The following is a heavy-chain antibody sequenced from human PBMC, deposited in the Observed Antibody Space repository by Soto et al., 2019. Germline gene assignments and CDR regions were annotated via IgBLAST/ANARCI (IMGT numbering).Heavy chain of an antibody. CDR1: GGSISSYY. D-gene: IGHD1-7*01. CDR2: IYYSGST. J-gene: IGHJ5*02. CDR3: ARHWNYEGLAWFDP. Sequence: SETLSLTCTVSGGSISSYYWSWIRQPPGKGLEWIGYIYYSGSTNYNPSLKSRVTISVDTSKNQFSLKLSSVTAADTAVYYCARHWNYEGLAWFDPWGQGTLVTVSS. V-gene: IGHV4-59*08.